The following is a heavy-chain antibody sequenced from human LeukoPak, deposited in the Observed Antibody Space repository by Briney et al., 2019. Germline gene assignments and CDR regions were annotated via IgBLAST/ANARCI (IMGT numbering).Heavy chain of an antibody. V-gene: IGHV4-34*01. D-gene: IGHD3-9*01. CDR3: ARGRDHDILTGPRYYFDY. J-gene: IGHJ4*02. CDR1: GDSISSYS. CDR2: INHSGST. Sequence: SETLSLTCSVSGDSISSYSWSWIRQPPGKGLEWIGEINHSGSTNYNPSLKSRVTISVDTSKNQFSLKLSSVTAADTAVYYCARGRDHDILTGPRYYFDYWGQGTLVTVSS.